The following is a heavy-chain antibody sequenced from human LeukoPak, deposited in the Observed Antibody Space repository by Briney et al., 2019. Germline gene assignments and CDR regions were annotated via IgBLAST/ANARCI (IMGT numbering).Heavy chain of an antibody. CDR3: ARLPHTYAYSS. J-gene: IGHJ5*02. Sequence: GGPLRLSCAASGFTFSSYSMLWVRQAPGKGLEWLSFISSSSTALYYADSVKGRFITSRDNAKNLLYLQMNSLRDEDTAMYYCARLPHTYAYSSWGQGTLVTVSS. CDR2: ISSSSTAL. D-gene: IGHD3-16*01. CDR1: GFTFSSYS. V-gene: IGHV3-48*02.